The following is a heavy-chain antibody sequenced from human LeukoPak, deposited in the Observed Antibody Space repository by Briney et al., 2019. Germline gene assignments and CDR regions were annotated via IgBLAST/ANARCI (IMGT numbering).Heavy chain of an antibody. CDR1: GGTFSSYA. J-gene: IGHJ3*02. Sequence: VKVSCKASGGTFSSYAISWVRQAPGQGLEWMGGIIPIFGTANYAQKFQGRVTITTDESTSTAYMELSSLRSVDTAVYYCARSEVVPAAIGTVAFDIWGQGTMVTVSS. D-gene: IGHD2-2*02. V-gene: IGHV1-69*13. CDR2: IIPIFGTA. CDR3: ARSEVVPAAIGTVAFDI.